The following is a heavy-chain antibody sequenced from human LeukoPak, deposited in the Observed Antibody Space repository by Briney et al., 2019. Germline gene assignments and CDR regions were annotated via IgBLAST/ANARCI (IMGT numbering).Heavy chain of an antibody. J-gene: IGHJ4*02. Sequence: GGSLRLSCAASGFTFDDYAMHWVRQAPGKGLEWVSGISWNSGSIGYADSVKGRFTISRDNAKNSLYLQMNSLRAEDTALYYCAKEDDTAFDYWGQGTLVTVSS. V-gene: IGHV3-9*01. D-gene: IGHD5-18*01. CDR3: AKEDDTAFDY. CDR2: ISWNSGSI. CDR1: GFTFDDYA.